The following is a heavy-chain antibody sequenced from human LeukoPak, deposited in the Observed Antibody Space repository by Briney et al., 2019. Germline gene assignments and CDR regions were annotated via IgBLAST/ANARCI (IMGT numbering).Heavy chain of an antibody. J-gene: IGHJ3*01. CDR1: GYSFTDYG. V-gene: IGHV1-18*01. CDR2: GSTFNGHR. CDR3: ARDAVGARAFDV. D-gene: IGHD1-26*01. Sequence: ASVKVSCKSSGYSFTDYGTHWVRQAPEQGLEWMSWGSTFNGHRLYGQRFQDRVTMTTDPSTTTVYMELTRLTSDDTALYYCARDAVGARAFDVWGQGTMVTVSS.